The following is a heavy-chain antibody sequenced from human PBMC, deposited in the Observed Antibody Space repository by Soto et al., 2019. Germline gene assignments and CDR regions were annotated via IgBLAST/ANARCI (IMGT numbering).Heavy chain of an antibody. V-gene: IGHV3-23*01. CDR1: GFTFSSYA. Sequence: PGGSLRLSCAASGFTFSSYAMSWVRQAPGKGLEWVSAISGSGGSTYYADSVKGRFTISRDNSKNTLYLQMNSLRAEDTAVYYCATRYCSSTSCQYYFDYWGHGTLVTVS. J-gene: IGHJ4*01. CDR2: ISGSGGST. CDR3: ATRYCSSTSCQYYFDY. D-gene: IGHD2-2*01.